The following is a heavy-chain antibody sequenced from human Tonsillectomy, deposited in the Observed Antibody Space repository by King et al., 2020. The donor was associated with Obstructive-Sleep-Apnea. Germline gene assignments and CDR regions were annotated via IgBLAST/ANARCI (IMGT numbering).Heavy chain of an antibody. V-gene: IGHV3-15*01. D-gene: IGHD2-8*02. CDR2: IKSKTGGGTT. CDR1: GFTFSNAW. CDR3: TTGGVVCSP. Sequence: DVQLVESGGGLVKPGGSLRLSCAASGFTFSNAWMSWVRQAPGKGLEWVGRIKSKTGGGTTDYAAPVKGRFTISRDDSKNTLYLQMNSLKTEDTAVYYCTTGGVVCSPWGQGTLVTVSS. J-gene: IGHJ5*02.